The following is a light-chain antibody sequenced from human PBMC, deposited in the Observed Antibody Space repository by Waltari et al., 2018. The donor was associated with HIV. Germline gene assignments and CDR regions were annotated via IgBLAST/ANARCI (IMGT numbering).Light chain of an antibody. J-gene: IGKJ1*01. Sequence: DIQMTPSPSSLSASIGDRVTITCRASQTISNHLNWYQQKPGQAPKFLIYHASNLQNGVPPRFSGSGSGTDFTLTITSLQPEDFATYYCQQSHSIPRTFGQGTTVEI. CDR3: QQSHSIPRT. CDR2: HAS. V-gene: IGKV1-39*01. CDR1: QTISNH.